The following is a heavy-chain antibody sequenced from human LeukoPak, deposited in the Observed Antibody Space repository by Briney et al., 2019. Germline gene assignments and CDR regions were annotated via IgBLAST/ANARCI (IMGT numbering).Heavy chain of an antibody. CDR2: INANNGGT. CDR3: ARQRED. V-gene: IGHV1-2*02. J-gene: IGHJ4*02. Sequence: ASMKVSCKASGYTFTNYYIHWVRQAPGQGLEWMGWINANNGGTTYAQTFQGRVTLTRDTSITTAYMELSGLKSDDTAVYYCARQREDWGQGTLVTVSS. CDR1: GYTFTNYY. D-gene: IGHD1-26*01.